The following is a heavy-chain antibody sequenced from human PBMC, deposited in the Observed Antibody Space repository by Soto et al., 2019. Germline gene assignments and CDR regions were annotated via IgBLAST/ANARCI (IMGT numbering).Heavy chain of an antibody. CDR3: ATIFGDYVKGPRIESDDAFDS. CDR1: GFTFSSYS. CDR2: ISSSSSYI. Sequence: PGGSLRLSCAASGFTFSSYSMNWVRQAPGKGLEWVSSISSSSSYIYYADSVKGRFTISRDNAKNSLYLQMNSLRAEDTAVYYCATIFGDYVKGPRIESDDAFDSWGQGTMVTVSS. V-gene: IGHV3-21*01. J-gene: IGHJ3*02. D-gene: IGHD3-16*01.